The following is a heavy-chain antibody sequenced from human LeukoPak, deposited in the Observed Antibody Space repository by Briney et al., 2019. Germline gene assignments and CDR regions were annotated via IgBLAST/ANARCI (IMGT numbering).Heavy chain of an antibody. J-gene: IGHJ6*03. CDR1: GFTFSSHA. Sequence: PGGSLRLSCAASGFTFSSHALHLVRQAPGKGLEWVAVISSDGSYKYYADSVKGRFTISRDNSKNTLYLQMNSLRAEDTAVYYCARAPGYSSRNCYMDVWGKGTTVTVSS. V-gene: IGHV3-30*04. D-gene: IGHD6-13*01. CDR2: ISSDGSYK. CDR3: ARAPGYSSRNCYMDV.